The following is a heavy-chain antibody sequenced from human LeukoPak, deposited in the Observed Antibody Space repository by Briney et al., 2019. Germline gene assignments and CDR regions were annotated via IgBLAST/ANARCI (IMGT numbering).Heavy chain of an antibody. J-gene: IGHJ4*02. V-gene: IGHV3-53*01. CDR3: ARDSPPHVRPYGLGSILGY. CDR2: IYSGGST. CDR1: GFTVSSNY. D-gene: IGHD3-10*01. Sequence: GGSLRLSCAASGFTVSSNYMSWVRQAPGKGLEWVSVIYSGGSTYYADSVKGRFTTSRDNSKNTLYLQMNSLRAEDTAVYYCARDSPPHVRPYGLGSILGYWGQGTLVTVSS.